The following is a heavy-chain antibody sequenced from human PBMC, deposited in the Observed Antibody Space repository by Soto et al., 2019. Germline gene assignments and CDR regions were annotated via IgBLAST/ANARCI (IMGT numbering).Heavy chain of an antibody. CDR3: ARVRYYDLSFYGMDV. CDR1: GYSFTSYW. J-gene: IGHJ6*02. D-gene: IGHD3-3*01. CDR2: IYPGDSDT. V-gene: IGHV5-51*01. Sequence: GESLKISCKGSGYSFTSYWIGWVRQMPGKGLEWMGIIYPGDSDTRYSPSFQGQVTISADKSISTAYLQWSSLKASDTAMCYCARVRYYDLSFYGMDVWGQGTTVTVSS.